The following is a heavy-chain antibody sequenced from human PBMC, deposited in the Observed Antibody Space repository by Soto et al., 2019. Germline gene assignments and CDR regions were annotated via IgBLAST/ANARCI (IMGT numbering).Heavy chain of an antibody. Sequence: GESLKISCKGSGYSFTSYWISWVRQMPGKGLEWMGRIDPSDSYTNYSPSFQGHVTISADKSISTAYPQWSSLKASDTAMYYCARPNPPYYDILTGYYSGNNWFDPWGQGTLVTVSS. CDR3: ARPNPPYYDILTGYYSGNNWFDP. D-gene: IGHD3-9*01. CDR2: IDPSDSYT. CDR1: GYSFTSYW. J-gene: IGHJ5*02. V-gene: IGHV5-10-1*01.